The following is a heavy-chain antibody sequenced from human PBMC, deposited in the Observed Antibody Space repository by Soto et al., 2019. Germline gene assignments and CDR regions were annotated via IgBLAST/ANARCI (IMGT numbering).Heavy chain of an antibody. Sequence: RLSCAASGFTFSSYSMNWVRQAPGKGLEWVSSISSSSSYIYYADSVKGRFTISRDNAKNSLYLQMNSLRAEDTAVYYCASEGSTYYYGSGSYYRRDYFDYWGQGTLVTVSS. V-gene: IGHV3-21*01. CDR3: ASEGSTYYYGSGSYYRRDYFDY. D-gene: IGHD3-10*01. J-gene: IGHJ4*02. CDR1: GFTFSSYS. CDR2: ISSSSSYI.